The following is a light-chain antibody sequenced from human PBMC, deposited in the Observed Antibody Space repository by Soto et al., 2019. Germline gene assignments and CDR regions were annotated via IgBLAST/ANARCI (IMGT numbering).Light chain of an antibody. CDR2: DND. CDR3: GTWDNSLRGVV. Sequence: QSVLTQPPSVSAAPGQKVTISCSGSTSNIGNNYVSWYQQFPGTAPKLLIFDNDKRPSGIPDRFSGSKSGTSATLGITGLQTGDEADYYCGTWDNSLRGVVFGGGTKVTVL. J-gene: IGLJ2*01. V-gene: IGLV1-51*01. CDR1: TSNIGNNY.